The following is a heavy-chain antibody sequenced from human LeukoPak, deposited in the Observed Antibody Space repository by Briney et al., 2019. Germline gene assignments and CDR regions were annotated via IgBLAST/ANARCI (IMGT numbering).Heavy chain of an antibody. V-gene: IGHV3-23*01. J-gene: IGHJ3*02. CDR1: GFTFSSYA. CDR3: AREGALTVTKDAFDI. D-gene: IGHD4-17*01. CDR2: ISGSGGST. Sequence: PGGSLRLSCAASGFTFSSYAMSWVRQAPGKGLEWVSAISGSGGSTYYADSVKGRFTLSRDNAKNSLYLQMNSLRAEDTAVYYCAREGALTVTKDAFDIWGQGTMVTVSS.